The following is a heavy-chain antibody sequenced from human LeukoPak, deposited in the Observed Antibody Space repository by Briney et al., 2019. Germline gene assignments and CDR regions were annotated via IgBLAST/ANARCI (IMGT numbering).Heavy chain of an antibody. CDR1: GFTFSTSA. CDR3: TRLAAAGSGRWAPDY. J-gene: IGHJ4*02. Sequence: GGSLRLSCAASGFTFSTSAMNWVRQAPGKGLEWVSNIGTSIGSTYYADSVKGRFTISRDNSKNTLYLQMNSLRAEDTAVYYCTRLAAAGSGRWAPDYWGQGTLVTVSS. D-gene: IGHD3-9*01. CDR2: IGTSIGST. V-gene: IGHV3-23*01.